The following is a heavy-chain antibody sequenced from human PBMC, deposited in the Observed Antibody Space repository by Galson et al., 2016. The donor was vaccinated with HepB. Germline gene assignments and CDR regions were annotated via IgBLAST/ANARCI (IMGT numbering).Heavy chain of an antibody. D-gene: IGHD2-15*01. CDR1: EYTFTRYT. Sequence: SVKVSCKASEYTFTRYTMHWVRQAPGQRLEWMGWINTDNGNTKYAQKFQVRVTITRDTTAFAIHMELSSLTYEDMAGYYCVRGWVTGWYDYWGQGTLVTVSS. CDR2: INTDNGNT. CDR3: VRGWVTGWYDY. J-gene: IGHJ4*02. V-gene: IGHV1-3*04.